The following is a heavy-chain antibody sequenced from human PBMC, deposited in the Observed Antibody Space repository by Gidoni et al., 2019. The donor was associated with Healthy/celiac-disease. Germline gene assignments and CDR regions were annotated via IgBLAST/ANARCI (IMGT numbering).Heavy chain of an antibody. CDR1: GFPFSRYS. CDR3: ARGNYYDSSVLAYFDY. CDR2: ISSSSGYI. V-gene: IGHV3-21*01. J-gene: IGHJ4*02. Sequence: EVQLVESGGGLVKPGGSLRLSSAASGFPFSRYSMNWVRQAPGKGLEWISSISSSSGYIYYADAVKGRFTISRDNAKNSLYLQMNSLRAEDTAVYYCARGNYYDSSVLAYFDYWGQGTLVTVSS. D-gene: IGHD3-22*01.